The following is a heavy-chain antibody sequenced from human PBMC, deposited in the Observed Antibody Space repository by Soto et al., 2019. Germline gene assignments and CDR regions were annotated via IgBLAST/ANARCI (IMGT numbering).Heavy chain of an antibody. V-gene: IGHV3-23*01. J-gene: IGHJ4*02. D-gene: IGHD3-22*01. CDR3: AFPDDSSGFDY. CDR2: ISGSGGST. CDR1: GFTFSSYA. Sequence: GGSLRLSCAASGFTFSSYAMNWVRQAPGKGLEWVSSISGSGGSTYYADSVKGQFTISRDNSKNTLYLQMNSLRADDTAVYFCAFPDDSSGFDYWGQGTLVTVSS.